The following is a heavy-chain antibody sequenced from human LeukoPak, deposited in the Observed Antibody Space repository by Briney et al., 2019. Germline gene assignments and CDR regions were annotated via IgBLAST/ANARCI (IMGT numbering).Heavy chain of an antibody. Sequence: ASVKVSCKASGYNFLSYGITWVRQAPGQGLEWMGWISTYNGNTNYAQKPQGRVTMTTDTSTSTAYMELRSLRSDDTAVYYCARDCDRLELPDYWGQGTLVTVSS. CDR1: GYNFLSYG. V-gene: IGHV1-18*01. D-gene: IGHD1-7*01. J-gene: IGHJ4*02. CDR3: ARDCDRLELPDY. CDR2: ISTYNGNT.